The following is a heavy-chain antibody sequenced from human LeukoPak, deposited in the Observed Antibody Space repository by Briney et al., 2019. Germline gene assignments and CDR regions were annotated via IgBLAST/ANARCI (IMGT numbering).Heavy chain of an antibody. CDR3: ARYCSGGSCYSSFDY. CDR1: GGSISSSNW. J-gene: IGHJ4*02. V-gene: IGHV4-4*02. Sequence: PSETLSLTCAVSGGSISSSNWWSWVRQPPGKGLEWIGEIYHSGSTNYNPSLKSRVTISVDKSKNQFSLKLSSVTAADTAVYYCARYCSGGSCYSSFDYWGQGTLVTVSS. D-gene: IGHD2-15*01. CDR2: IYHSGST.